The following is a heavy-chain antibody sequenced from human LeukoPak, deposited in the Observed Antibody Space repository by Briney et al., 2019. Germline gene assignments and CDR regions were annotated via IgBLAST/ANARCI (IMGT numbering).Heavy chain of an antibody. CDR1: GNSFNNHF. D-gene: IGHD3-10*01. Sequence: AESLKISCNGSGNSFNNHFIGWVRQLPGNVLEWMGIIYPGDSETRYSPFFQGQVTIAAAKSISTVYLQGSSLEASDTAMYYGARRSTVIRGVLEEAFDYWGQGTLVTVSS. V-gene: IGHV5-51*01. CDR3: ARRSTVIRGVLEEAFDY. CDR2: IYPGDSET. J-gene: IGHJ4*02.